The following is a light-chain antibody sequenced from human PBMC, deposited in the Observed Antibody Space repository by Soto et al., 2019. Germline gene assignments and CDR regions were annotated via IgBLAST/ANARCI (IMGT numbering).Light chain of an antibody. V-gene: IGKV3-15*01. Sequence: EILMTQSPATLSVSPGERATLSCRASESVAGHLAWYQQKPGQAPRLLIHGASIRATGIPVRFRGSGSGTEFTLTISSLQSEDFAVYYCQQYDSWPRTFGQGTKVEIK. CDR3: QQYDSWPRT. J-gene: IGKJ1*01. CDR1: ESVAGH. CDR2: GAS.